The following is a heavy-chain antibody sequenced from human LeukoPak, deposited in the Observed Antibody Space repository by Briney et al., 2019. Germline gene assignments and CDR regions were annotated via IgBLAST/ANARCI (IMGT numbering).Heavy chain of an antibody. J-gene: IGHJ4*02. D-gene: IGHD3-10*01. CDR2: INWNGGST. CDR3: ARDEATGAKDH. CDR1: GFTFEDYG. Sequence: GGSLRLSCAASGFTFEDYGTSWGRDAPRKGVEWGSGINWNGGSTGYADSVKGRFTISRDSAKNSLYLQMNSLRAEDTALYHCARDEATGAKDHWGQGTLVTVSS. V-gene: IGHV3-20*01.